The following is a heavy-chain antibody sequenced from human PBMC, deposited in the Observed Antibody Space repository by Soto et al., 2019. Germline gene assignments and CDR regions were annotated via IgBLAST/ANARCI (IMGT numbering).Heavy chain of an antibody. J-gene: IGHJ6*02. Sequence: QVQLEESGPGLVKASGTLSLTCTVSGDSVSRSTWWSWVRQTPEKGLEWIGEIYQRGITHYSPSHKSRVSISIEKSKNQFSLKMTSVTAADTAVYYCARDGHYDSSGIMDVWGQGTSVTVS. D-gene: IGHD3-22*01. CDR2: IYQRGIT. CDR1: GDSVSRSTW. CDR3: ARDGHYDSSGIMDV. V-gene: IGHV4-4*02.